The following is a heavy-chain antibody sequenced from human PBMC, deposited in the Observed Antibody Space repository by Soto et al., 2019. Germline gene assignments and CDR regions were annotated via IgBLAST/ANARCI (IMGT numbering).Heavy chain of an antibody. CDR2: ISGSGGST. J-gene: IGHJ6*03. Sequence: PVGSLRLSCAASGFTFSSYAMSWVLQAPGKGLEWVSAISGSGGSTYYADSVKGRFTISRDNSKNTLYLQMNSLRAEDTAVYYCAKNGVSAEWLLYSHYYMDVWGKGTTVTVSS. D-gene: IGHD3-3*01. V-gene: IGHV3-23*01. CDR1: GFTFSSYA. CDR3: AKNGVSAEWLLYSHYYMDV.